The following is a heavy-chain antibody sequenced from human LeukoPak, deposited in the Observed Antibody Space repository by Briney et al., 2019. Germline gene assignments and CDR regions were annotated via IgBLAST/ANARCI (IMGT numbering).Heavy chain of an antibody. D-gene: IGHD3-10*01. CDR1: GGSISSSIYY. Sequence: PSETLSLTCTVSGGSISSSIYYWGWIRQPPGKGLEWIGEINHSGSTNYNPSLKSRVTISVDTSKNQFSLKLSSVTAADTAVYYCARRGSGSYYPTRKALDYWGQGTLVTVSS. CDR2: INHSGST. CDR3: ARRGSGSYYPTRKALDY. V-gene: IGHV4-39*07. J-gene: IGHJ4*02.